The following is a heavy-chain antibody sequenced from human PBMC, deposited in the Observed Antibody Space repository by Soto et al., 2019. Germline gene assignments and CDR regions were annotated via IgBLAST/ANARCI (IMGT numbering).Heavy chain of an antibody. V-gene: IGHV1-18*01. CDR2: ISAYNGKT. D-gene: IGHD4-4*01. CDR1: GYTFTSYG. J-gene: IGHJ6*03. Sequence: QVQLVQSGTELKKLGASVKVSCKASGYTFTSYGIGWVRQAPGQGLEWMGWISAYNGKTHYPQKFQGKVTMTTDTSTSTAYMELRSLRYDDTAVYFCAKADSNYAGRFSYYYMDVWGKGTMVTVSS. CDR3: AKADSNYAGRFSYYYMDV.